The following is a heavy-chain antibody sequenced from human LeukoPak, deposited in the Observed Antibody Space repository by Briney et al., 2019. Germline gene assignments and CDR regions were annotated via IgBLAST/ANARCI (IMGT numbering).Heavy chain of an antibody. D-gene: IGHD6-6*01. J-gene: IGHJ4*02. CDR1: GGSISSSSYY. CDR3: ARRAVRGSSDIDY. V-gene: IGHV4-39*01. Sequence: SETLSLTCTVSGGSISSSSYYWGWIRQPPGKGLEWIGSIYYSGSTYYNPSLKRRVTISVDTSKNQFSLKLSSVTAADTAVYYCARRAVRGSSDIDYWGQGTLVTVSS. CDR2: IYYSGST.